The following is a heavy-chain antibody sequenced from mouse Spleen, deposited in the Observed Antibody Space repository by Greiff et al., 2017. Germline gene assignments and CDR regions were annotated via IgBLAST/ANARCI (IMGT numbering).Heavy chain of an antibody. CDR2: ILPGSGST. D-gene: IGHD4-1*01. CDR1: GYTFSSYW. V-gene: IGHV1-9*01. Sequence: VKLMESGAELMKPGASVKISCKATGYTFSSYWIEWVKQRPGHGLEWIGEILPGSGSTNYNEKFKGKATFTADTSSNTAYMQLSSLTSEDSAVYYCARRRLTGTFRHFDVWGAGTTVTVSS. CDR3: ARRRLTGTFRHFDV. J-gene: IGHJ1*01.